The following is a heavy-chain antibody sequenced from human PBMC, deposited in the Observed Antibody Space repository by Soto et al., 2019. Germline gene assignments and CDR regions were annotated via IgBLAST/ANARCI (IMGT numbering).Heavy chain of an antibody. V-gene: IGHV4-30-4*01. CDR1: GGSISSGDYY. Sequence: QVQLQESGPGLVKPSQSLSLTCTVSGGSISSGDYYWSWIRQPPGKGLEWIAYIYFTGSTYYNPSLKSRVSISVDTSKNQFSLSLTSVTAADTAVYYCATTSPTGRGHFYSDVAVWGRGTTVTVSS. D-gene: IGHD2-21*02. CDR3: ATTSPTGRGHFYSDVAV. CDR2: IYFTGST. J-gene: IGHJ6*02.